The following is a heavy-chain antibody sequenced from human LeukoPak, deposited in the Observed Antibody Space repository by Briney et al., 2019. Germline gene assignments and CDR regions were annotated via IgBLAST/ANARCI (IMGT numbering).Heavy chain of an antibody. CDR2: FDPEDGET. CDR3: ATGDPTKEYSSSLDY. V-gene: IGHV1-24*01. CDR1: GYTLTELS. D-gene: IGHD6-13*01. J-gene: IGHJ4*02. Sequence: ASVKVSCKVSGYTLTELSMHWVRQAPGKGLEWMGGFDPEDGETIYAQKFQGRVTMTEDTSTDTAYMELSSLRSEDTAVYYCATGDPTKEYSSSLDYWGQGTVVTVSS.